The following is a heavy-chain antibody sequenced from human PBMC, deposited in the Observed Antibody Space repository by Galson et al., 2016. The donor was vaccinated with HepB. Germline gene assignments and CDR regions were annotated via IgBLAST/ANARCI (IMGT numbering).Heavy chain of an antibody. D-gene: IGHD2-2*01. CDR1: GFTFSSYG. CDR2: IWYDGGKK. J-gene: IGHJ4*02. CDR3: ASACSSTTCYGDFDY. V-gene: IGHV3-33*01. Sequence: SLRLSCAASGFTFSSYGMHWVRQAPGKGLEWVAVIWYDGGKKYYADSVKGRFAISRDNSKNTLYLQMNSLRAEDTAVYYCASACSSTTCYGDFDYWGQGTLVTVSS.